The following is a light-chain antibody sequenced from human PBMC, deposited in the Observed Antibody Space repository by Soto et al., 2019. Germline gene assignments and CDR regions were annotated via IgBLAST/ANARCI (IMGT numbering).Light chain of an antibody. CDR2: EVD. CDR1: SNDVGGYSY. CDR3: SSYTSNITRV. J-gene: IGLJ3*02. V-gene: IGLV2-14*01. Sequence: QSALTQPASVSGSPGQSITITCAGTSNDVGGYSYVSWYQQYPGKAPKLIIYEVDNRPSGVSRRFSGSKSGNTASLTISGLEAEDEGDYYCSSYTSNITRVFGGGTQLTVL.